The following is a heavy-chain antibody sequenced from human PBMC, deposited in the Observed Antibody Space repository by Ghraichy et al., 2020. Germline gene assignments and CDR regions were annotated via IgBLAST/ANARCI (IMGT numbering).Heavy chain of an antibody. CDR1: GYTFTSYA. CDR3: ARQGPRDGYNVYYFDY. J-gene: IGHJ4*02. V-gene: IGHV1-3*01. D-gene: IGHD5-24*01. CDR2: INAGNGNT. Sequence: ASVKVSCKASGYTFTSYAMHWVRQAPGQRLEWMGWINAGNGNTKYSQKFQGRVTITRDTSASTAYMELSSLRSEDTAVYYCARQGPRDGYNVYYFDYWGQGTLVTVSS.